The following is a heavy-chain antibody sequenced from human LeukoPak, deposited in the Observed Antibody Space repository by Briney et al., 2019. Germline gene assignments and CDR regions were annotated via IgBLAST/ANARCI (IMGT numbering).Heavy chain of an antibody. J-gene: IGHJ3*02. D-gene: IGHD6-19*01. CDR1: GYSFTSHW. V-gene: IGHV5-10-1*01. CDR3: ARLKYSSGSLDAFDI. Sequence: GESLKISCQGSGYSFTSHWISWVRQMPGKGLGWMGRIDPYDSYTNYSPSFQGHVTISADKSISTAYLQWSSLKASDTAMYYCARLKYSSGSLDAFDIWGQGTMVTVSS. CDR2: IDPYDSYT.